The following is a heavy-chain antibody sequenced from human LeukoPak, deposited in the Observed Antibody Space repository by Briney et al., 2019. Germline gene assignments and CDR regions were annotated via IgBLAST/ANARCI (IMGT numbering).Heavy chain of an antibody. CDR3: ARGPFRITMVRGVIITGAFDY. CDR2: INHSGST. Sequence: NPSETLSLTCTVSGGSISSYYWSWIRQPPGKGLEWIGEINHSGSTNYNPSLKSRVTISVDTSKNQFSLKLSSVTAADTAVYYCARGPFRITMVRGVIITGAFDYWGQGTLVTVSS. D-gene: IGHD3-10*01. CDR1: GGSISSYY. V-gene: IGHV4-34*01. J-gene: IGHJ4*02.